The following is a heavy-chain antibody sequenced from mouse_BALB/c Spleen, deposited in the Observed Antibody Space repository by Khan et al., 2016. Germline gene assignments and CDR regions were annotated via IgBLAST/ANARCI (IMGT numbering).Heavy chain of an antibody. CDR3: ARPYDYDWYFDV. V-gene: IGHV5-6-5*01. CDR1: GFTFSSYA. D-gene: IGHD2-4*01. CDR2: ISSGGSN. Sequence: EVELVESGGGLVKPGGSLKLSCAASGFTFSSYAMSWVRQTPEKRLEWVASISSGGSNYYPDSVKGRFTISRDNARNILYLQMSSLRSEDTAMYYCARPYDYDWYFDVWGAGTTVTVSS. J-gene: IGHJ1*01.